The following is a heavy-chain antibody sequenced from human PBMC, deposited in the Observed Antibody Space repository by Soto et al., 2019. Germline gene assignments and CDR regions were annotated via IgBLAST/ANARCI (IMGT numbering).Heavy chain of an antibody. Sequence: PSETLSLTCAVYGGSFSGYCWSWIRQPPGKGLEWIGEINHSGTINFNPSLKSRLTISLDTSKKHFSLKLSSVTDADTAAYYCARADRTLVTSYSLDVWGQGTTVTVSS. J-gene: IGHJ6*02. CDR3: ARADRTLVTSYSLDV. D-gene: IGHD2-21*02. V-gene: IGHV4-34*01. CDR2: INHSGTI. CDR1: GGSFSGYC.